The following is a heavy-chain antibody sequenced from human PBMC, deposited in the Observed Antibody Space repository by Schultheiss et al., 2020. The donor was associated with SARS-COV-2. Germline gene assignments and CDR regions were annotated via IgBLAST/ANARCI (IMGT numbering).Heavy chain of an antibody. Sequence: ASVKVSCKASGYTFTSYGISWVRQAPGQGLEWMGWINPNSGGTNYAQKFQGWVTMTRDTSISTAYMELSSLRSEDTAVYYCARERAAAGSWYFDLWGRGTLVTVSS. J-gene: IGHJ2*01. CDR3: ARERAAAGSWYFDL. CDR2: INPNSGGT. D-gene: IGHD6-13*01. V-gene: IGHV1-2*04. CDR1: GYTFTSYG.